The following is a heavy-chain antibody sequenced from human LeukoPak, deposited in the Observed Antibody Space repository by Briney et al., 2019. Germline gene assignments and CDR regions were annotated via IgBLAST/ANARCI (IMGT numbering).Heavy chain of an antibody. V-gene: IGHV4-34*01. CDR3: AGGARGYSENWFDP. D-gene: IGHD6-13*01. J-gene: IGHJ5*02. CDR2: INHSGST. CDR1: GGSFSDYY. Sequence: SETLSLTCAVYGGSFSDYYWSWIRQPPGKGLEWIGEINHSGSTNYNPSLNSRVTISVDTSKNQFSLKLSSVTAADTAVYYCAGGARGYSENWFDPWGQGTLVTVSS.